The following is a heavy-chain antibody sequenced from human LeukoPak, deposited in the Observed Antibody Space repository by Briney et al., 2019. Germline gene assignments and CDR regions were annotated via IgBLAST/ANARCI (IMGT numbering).Heavy chain of an antibody. CDR1: GGTFSSYA. CDR2: IIPIFGTA. CDR3: ARGRYFDWFGQPTEYYYYGMDV. V-gene: IGHV1-69*13. Sequence: GASVTVSCKASGGTFSSYAISWVRQAPGQGLEWMGGIIPIFGTANYAQKFQGRVTITADEPTSTAYMELSSLRSEDTAVYYCARGRYFDWFGQPTEYYYYGMDVWGQGTTVTVSS. J-gene: IGHJ6*02. D-gene: IGHD3-9*01.